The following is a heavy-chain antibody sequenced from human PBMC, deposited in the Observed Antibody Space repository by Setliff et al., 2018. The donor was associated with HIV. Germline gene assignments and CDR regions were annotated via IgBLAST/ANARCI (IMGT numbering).Heavy chain of an antibody. Sequence: GESLKISCKGSGYSFTKYWIAWVRQTPGKGLEWMGIIPPSDSDTRHSPSFQGQVTMSADKSVSTAYLQWSSLRAADTAVYYCVRADCGGDCYLPYYFDHWGQGTLVTVSS. V-gene: IGHV5-51*01. J-gene: IGHJ4*02. CDR3: VRADCGGDCYLPYYFDH. CDR2: IPPSDSDT. CDR1: GYSFTKYW. D-gene: IGHD2-21*02.